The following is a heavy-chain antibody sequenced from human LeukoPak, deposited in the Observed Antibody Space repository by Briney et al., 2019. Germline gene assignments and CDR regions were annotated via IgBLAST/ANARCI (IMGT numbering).Heavy chain of an antibody. Sequence: SETLSLTCTVSGGSISSSSYYWGWIRQPPGKGLEWIGSIYYSGSTYYNPSLKSRVTISVDTSKNQFSLKLSSVTAADTAVYYCARTIPQTLIVATSPYYFDYWGQGTLVTVSS. CDR3: ARTIPQTLIVATSPYYFDY. J-gene: IGHJ4*02. CDR1: GGSISSSSYY. V-gene: IGHV4-39*07. D-gene: IGHD5-12*01. CDR2: IYYSGST.